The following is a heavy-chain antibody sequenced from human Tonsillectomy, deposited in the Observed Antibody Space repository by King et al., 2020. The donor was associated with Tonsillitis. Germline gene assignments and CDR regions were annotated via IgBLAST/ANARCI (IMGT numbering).Heavy chain of an antibody. V-gene: IGHV3-23*04. D-gene: IGHD2-15*01. CDR2: ISGSGGSI. CDR1: GFTFSSYV. CDR3: AKEGDGGYCSGGSCYHGIDY. J-gene: IGHJ4*02. Sequence: VQLVESGGGLVQPGGSLRLSCAASGFTFSSYVMSWVRQAPGKGLEWVSAISGSGGSIDYADSVKGRFTISRDNSKNTLYLQMNSLRAEDTALFYCAKEGDGGYCSGGSCYHGIDYWGQGTLVTVSS.